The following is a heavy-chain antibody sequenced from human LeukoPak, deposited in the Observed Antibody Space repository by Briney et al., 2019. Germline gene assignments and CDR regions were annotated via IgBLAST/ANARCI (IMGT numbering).Heavy chain of an antibody. D-gene: IGHD2-2*01. CDR1: GGSISSYY. Sequence: SETLSLTCTVSGGSISSYYWSWIRQPAGKGLEWIGRIYTSGSTNYNPSLKSRVTMSVDTSKNQFSLKLSSVTAADTAVYYCARDQGYCSSTSCAPGYYYGMDVWGQGTTVTVS. V-gene: IGHV4-4*07. CDR3: ARDQGYCSSTSCAPGYYYGMDV. CDR2: IYTSGST. J-gene: IGHJ6*02.